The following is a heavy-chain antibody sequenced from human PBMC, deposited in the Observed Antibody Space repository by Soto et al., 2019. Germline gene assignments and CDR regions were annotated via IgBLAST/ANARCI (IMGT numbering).Heavy chain of an antibody. CDR2: INAGNGNT. V-gene: IGHV1-3*01. J-gene: IGHJ4*02. CDR3: ARDRVLNYYDSSGYGY. Sequence: QVQLVQSGAEVKKPGASVKVSCKASGYTFTSYAMHWVRQAPGQRLEWMGWINAGNGNTKYSQKFQGRVTITRDTYASTAYMELSSLRSEDTAVYYCARDRVLNYYDSSGYGYWGQGTLVTVSS. D-gene: IGHD3-22*01. CDR1: GYTFTSYA.